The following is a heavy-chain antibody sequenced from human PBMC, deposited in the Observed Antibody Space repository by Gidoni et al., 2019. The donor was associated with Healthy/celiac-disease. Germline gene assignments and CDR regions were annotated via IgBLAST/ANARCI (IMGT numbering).Heavy chain of an antibody. CDR1: GFTLDDYA. D-gene: IGHD3-22*01. CDR2: ISWNSGSI. V-gene: IGHV3-9*01. CDR3: AKDTEMYYYDSSGRKQEYFQH. J-gene: IGHJ1*01. Sequence: EVQLVEYGGGLVQPGRSLRLSCAASGFTLDDYAMPWVRQAPGKGLEWVAGISWNSGSIGYADSVKGRFTISRDNAKNSLYLQMNSLRAEDTALYYCAKDTEMYYYDSSGRKQEYFQHWGQGTLVTVSS.